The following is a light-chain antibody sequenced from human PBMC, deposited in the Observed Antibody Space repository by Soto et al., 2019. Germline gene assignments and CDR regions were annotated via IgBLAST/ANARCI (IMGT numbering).Light chain of an antibody. CDR3: QQYNNWPLT. CDR1: QSVSSN. Sequence: EIVMTQSPATLSVSPGERATLSCRASQSVSSNLAWYQQKPGQAPRLLIYGASPRATGIPARFSGSGSGTEFTLTISSLQSEDFAVYYCQQYNNWPLTCGQGTKLEIK. J-gene: IGKJ2*01. CDR2: GAS. V-gene: IGKV3D-15*01.